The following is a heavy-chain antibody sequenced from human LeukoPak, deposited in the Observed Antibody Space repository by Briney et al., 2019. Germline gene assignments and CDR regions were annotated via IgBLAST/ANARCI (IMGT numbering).Heavy chain of an antibody. CDR3: AKDYDFWSGSSDY. V-gene: IGHV3-23*01. Sequence: GGSLRLSCAASGFTFSNYAMSWVRQAPGKGLEWVSAISGSGDHTYYADSVKGRFTISRDNSKNTLYLQMNSLRAEDTAVYYCAKDYDFWSGSSDYWGQGTLVTVSS. J-gene: IGHJ4*02. CDR1: GFTFSNYA. CDR2: ISGSGDHT. D-gene: IGHD3-3*01.